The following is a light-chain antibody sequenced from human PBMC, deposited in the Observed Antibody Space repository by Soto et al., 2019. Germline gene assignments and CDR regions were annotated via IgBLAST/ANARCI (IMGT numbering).Light chain of an antibody. CDR2: AAS. CDR3: QQSHSTPPST. J-gene: IGKJ5*01. V-gene: IGKV1-39*01. CDR1: QSISTY. Sequence: DIQMTQSPSSLSASVGERVTITCRASQSISTYLYWYQQKPGKAPKLLIYAASSLQSGVPSRFIGSGCGTDFTLTISSLQPQDDATYYCQQSHSTPPSTFGQGTRLEIK.